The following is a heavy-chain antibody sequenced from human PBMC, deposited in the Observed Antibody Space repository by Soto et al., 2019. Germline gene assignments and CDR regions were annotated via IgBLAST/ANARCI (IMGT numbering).Heavy chain of an antibody. D-gene: IGHD1-1*01. CDR2: ISGSGDGT. V-gene: IGHV3-23*01. Sequence: EVQVLESGGDLVQPGGSLRLSCAASGFTFSSYAMSWVRQAPGKGLEWVSGISGSGDGTYYTDSVKGRFTMSRDNSKNTLDLQMTSLRAEDTGVYYCAKEQLELRFGFDYWGQGTLVAVSS. CDR1: GFTFSSYA. J-gene: IGHJ4*02. CDR3: AKEQLELRFGFDY.